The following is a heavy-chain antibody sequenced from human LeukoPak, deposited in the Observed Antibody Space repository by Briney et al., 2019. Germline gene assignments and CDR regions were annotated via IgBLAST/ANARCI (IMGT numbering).Heavy chain of an antibody. J-gene: IGHJ6*02. D-gene: IGHD3-22*01. V-gene: IGHV1-46*01. Sequence: ASVKVSCKASGYTFTSYYMHWVRQAPGQGLEWMGIINPSGGSTSYAQKFQGRVTMTRDTSTSTVYMELSSLRSEDTAVYYCARDRAGHYYDSSGYSYGTDVWGQGTTVTVSS. CDR1: GYTFTSYY. CDR3: ARDRAGHYYDSSGYSYGTDV. CDR2: INPSGGST.